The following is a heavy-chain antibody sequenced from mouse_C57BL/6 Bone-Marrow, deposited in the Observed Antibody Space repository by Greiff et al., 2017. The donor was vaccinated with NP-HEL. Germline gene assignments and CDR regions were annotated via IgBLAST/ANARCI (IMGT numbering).Heavy chain of an antibody. CDR1: GYTFTSYW. J-gene: IGHJ4*01. CDR2: LYPGSGST. Sequence: QVQLQQPGAELVKPGASVKMSCKASGYTFTSYWITWVKQRPGQGLEWIGDLYPGSGSTTYNEKFNSKATLTVDTSSSTAYMQLSSLTSKDSAVYYCARFLSCGVYYAMDYWGQGTSVTVSS. CDR3: ARFLSCGVYYAMDY. V-gene: IGHV1-55*01. D-gene: IGHD6-2*01.